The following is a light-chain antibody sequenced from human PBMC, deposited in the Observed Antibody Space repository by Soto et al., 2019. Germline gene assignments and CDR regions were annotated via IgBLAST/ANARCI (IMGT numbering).Light chain of an antibody. CDR3: QQYNNYSPYT. CDR2: DAS. Sequence: DIQMTQSPSTLSASVGDRVTITCRASQTISTWLAWYQQKPGKAPKLLIYDASSLESGVPSRFSGSGSGTEFTLTISSLQPDDFATYYCQQYNNYSPYTFSQGTKLEIK. CDR1: QTISTW. V-gene: IGKV1-5*01. J-gene: IGKJ2*01.